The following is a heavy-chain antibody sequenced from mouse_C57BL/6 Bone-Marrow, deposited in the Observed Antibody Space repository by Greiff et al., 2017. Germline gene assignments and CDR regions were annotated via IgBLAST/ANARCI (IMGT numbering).Heavy chain of an antibody. Sequence: QVQLQQPGAELVMPGASVKLSCKASGYTFTSYWMHWVKQRPGQGLEWIGEIDPSDSYTNYNQKFKGKSTLTVDKSSSTAYMQLSSLTSEDSAVYYWARDYYGSPWYFDVWGTGTTVTVSS. CDR1: GYTFTSYW. V-gene: IGHV1-69*01. CDR3: ARDYYGSPWYFDV. D-gene: IGHD1-1*01. CDR2: IDPSDSYT. J-gene: IGHJ1*03.